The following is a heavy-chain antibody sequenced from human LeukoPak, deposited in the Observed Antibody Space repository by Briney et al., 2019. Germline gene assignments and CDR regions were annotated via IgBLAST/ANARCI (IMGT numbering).Heavy chain of an antibody. V-gene: IGHV1-69*06. Sequence: GASVKVSCKASGGTFSSYAISWVRQAPGQGLEWMGGIIPIFGTANYAQKFQGRVTMTADTSTDTAYMELSSLRSEDTAVYYCATEGKMVRGLYTDFWGQGTLVTVSS. CDR1: GGTFSSYA. CDR3: ATEGKMVRGLYTDF. D-gene: IGHD3-10*01. CDR2: IIPIFGTA. J-gene: IGHJ4*02.